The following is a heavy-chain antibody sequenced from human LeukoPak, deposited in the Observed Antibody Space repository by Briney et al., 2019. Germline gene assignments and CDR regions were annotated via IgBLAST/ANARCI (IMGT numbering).Heavy chain of an antibody. V-gene: IGHV4-59*01. CDR3: ARSWERDYGDYGYGY. CDR1: GGSISSYF. J-gene: IGHJ4*02. D-gene: IGHD4-17*01. CDR2: IYYSGST. Sequence: KTSETLSLTCTVSGGSISSYFWSWIRQPPGKGLEWIGYIYYSGSTNYNPSLKSRVTISVDTSKNQFSLKLSSVTAADTAVYYCARSWERDYGDYGYGYWGQGTLVTVSS.